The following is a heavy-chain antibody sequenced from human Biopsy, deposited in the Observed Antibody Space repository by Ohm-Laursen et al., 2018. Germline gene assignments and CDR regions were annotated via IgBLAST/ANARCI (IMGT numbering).Heavy chain of an antibody. D-gene: IGHD3-22*01. CDR3: ARGDYFDSNGYFWFDP. CDR2: IFNSANT. V-gene: IGHV4-31*01. CDR1: GGSFSSGGSY. Sequence: TLSLTCTVSGGSFSSGGSYWSWIRQRPGKGLEWIGYIFNSANTYYNPSLKNLITISGDTSKNQFSLKLNSVTAAVTAVYYCARGDYFDSNGYFWFDPWGQGTLVTVSS. J-gene: IGHJ5*02.